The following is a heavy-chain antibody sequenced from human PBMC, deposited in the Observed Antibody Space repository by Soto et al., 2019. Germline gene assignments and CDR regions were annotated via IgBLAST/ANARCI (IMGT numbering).Heavy chain of an antibody. Sequence: GGSLRLSCAASGFTFRDFYMSWIRQAPGKGLEWISYISSGSTNIFYADSVKGRFTVSRDNAKNSVYLQMDSLRAEDTAVYYCARDRNAAGSDYWGQGTLVTVSS. D-gene: IGHD1-1*01. CDR1: GFTFRDFY. J-gene: IGHJ4*02. CDR2: ISSGSTNI. CDR3: ARDRNAAGSDY. V-gene: IGHV3-11*01.